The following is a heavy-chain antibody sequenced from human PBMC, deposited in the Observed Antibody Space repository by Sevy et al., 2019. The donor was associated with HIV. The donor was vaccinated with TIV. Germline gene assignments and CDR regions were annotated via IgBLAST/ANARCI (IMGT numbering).Heavy chain of an antibody. V-gene: IGHV3-13*01. D-gene: IGHD3-22*01. CDR2: IGTAGDT. Sequence: GGSLRLSCAASGFTVSRYDMHWVRQATGKGLEWVSAIGTAGDTDYPGSVKGRFTISRENAKNSLYLQMNSLRAGDTAVYYCARVRHYDSSGYSHGMDVWGQGTTVTVSS. CDR3: ARVRHYDSSGYSHGMDV. CDR1: GFTVSRYD. J-gene: IGHJ6*02.